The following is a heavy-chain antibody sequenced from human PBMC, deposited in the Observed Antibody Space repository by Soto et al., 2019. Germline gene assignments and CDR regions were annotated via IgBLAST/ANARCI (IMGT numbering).Heavy chain of an antibody. Sequence: SETLSLTCTVSGGSISSSSYYWGWIRQPPGKGLEWIGEINYSGSTNYNPSLKSRVTISVDTSKNQFSLKLSSVTAADTAVYYCARIPIVATIKGVDYWGQGTLVTVSS. D-gene: IGHD5-12*01. CDR3: ARIPIVATIKGVDY. CDR2: INYSGST. J-gene: IGHJ4*02. V-gene: IGHV4-39*07. CDR1: GGSISSSSYY.